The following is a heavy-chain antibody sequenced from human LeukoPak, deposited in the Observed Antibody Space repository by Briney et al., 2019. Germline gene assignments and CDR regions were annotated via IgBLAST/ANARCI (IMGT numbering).Heavy chain of an antibody. V-gene: IGHV3-30*02. CDR2: IRYDGSNK. J-gene: IGHJ4*02. D-gene: IGHD2-8*01. CDR3: AKEDIVLMAYAIRWFDY. Sequence: GGSLRLSCAASGFTFSSYGMHWVRQAPGKGLEWVAFIRYDGSNKYYADSVKGRFTISRDNSKNTLYLQMNSLRAEDTAVYYCAKEDIVLMAYAIRWFDYWGQGTLVTVSS. CDR1: GFTFSSYG.